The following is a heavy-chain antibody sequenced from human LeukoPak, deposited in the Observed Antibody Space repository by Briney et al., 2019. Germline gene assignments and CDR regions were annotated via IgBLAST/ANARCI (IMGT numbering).Heavy chain of an antibody. CDR1: GFTFSNYE. D-gene: IGHD2/OR15-2a*01. V-gene: IGHV3-48*03. Sequence: GGSLRLSCAASGFTFSNYEMNWVRQAPGKGLEWVSHISSSGTTIYYADSVKGRFTISRDNAKNSLYLQMNNLRAEDTAVYYCARRDRSTSYYFDYWGQGTLVTVSS. J-gene: IGHJ4*02. CDR3: ARRDRSTSYYFDY. CDR2: ISSSGTTI.